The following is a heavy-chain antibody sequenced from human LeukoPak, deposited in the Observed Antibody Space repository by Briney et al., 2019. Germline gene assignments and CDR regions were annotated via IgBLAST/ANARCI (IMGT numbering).Heavy chain of an antibody. CDR3: ARDVRATDYYYYGMDV. J-gene: IGHJ6*02. D-gene: IGHD1-26*01. CDR2: IYYSGST. V-gene: IGHV4-59*12. CDR1: GGSISSYY. Sequence: PSETLSLTCTVSGGSISSYYWSWIRQPPGKGLEWIGYIYYSGSTNYNPSLKSRVTISVDTSKNQFSLKLSSVTAADTAVYYCARDVRATDYYYYGMDVWGQGTTVTVSS.